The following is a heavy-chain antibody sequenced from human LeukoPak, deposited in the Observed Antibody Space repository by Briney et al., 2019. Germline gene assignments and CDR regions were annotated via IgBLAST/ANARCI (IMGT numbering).Heavy chain of an antibody. J-gene: IGHJ4*02. CDR3: ASINWNDGGRFDY. Sequence: SETLSLTCTDSGGSISSYYWSWIRQPPGKGLEWIGYIYYSGSTNYNPSLKSRVTISVDTSKNQFSLKLSSVTAADTAVYYCASINWNDGGRFDYWGQGTLVTVSS. CDR2: IYYSGST. CDR1: GGSISSYY. V-gene: IGHV4-59*01. D-gene: IGHD1-1*01.